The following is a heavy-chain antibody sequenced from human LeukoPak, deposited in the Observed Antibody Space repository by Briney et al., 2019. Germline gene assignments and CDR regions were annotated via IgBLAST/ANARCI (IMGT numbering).Heavy chain of an antibody. V-gene: IGHV3-48*03. Sequence: GGSLRLSCAASGFTFSSNEMNWVRQAQGKGLEWVSYISSSGSTIYYADSVKGRFTISRDNAKNSLHLQMNSLRAEDTALYYCARGYSGYGGYYYYMDVWGKGTTVTVSS. CDR2: ISSSGSTI. D-gene: IGHD5-12*01. CDR1: GFTFSSNE. J-gene: IGHJ6*03. CDR3: ARGYSGYGGYYYYMDV.